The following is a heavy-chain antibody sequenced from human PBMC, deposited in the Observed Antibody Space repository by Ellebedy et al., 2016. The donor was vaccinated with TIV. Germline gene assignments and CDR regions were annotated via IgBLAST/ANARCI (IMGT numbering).Heavy chain of an antibody. CDR1: GFTFIIYS. D-gene: IGHD6-13*01. Sequence: GGSLRLXXAASGFTFIIYSLNWVRQAPGKGLEWVSYISSSSRTIYYADSVKGRFTISRDNAKNSLYLQMNSLRAEHTAVYYCAAAAGAGDDAFDIWGQGTMVTVSS. CDR3: AAAAGAGDDAFDI. CDR2: ISSSSRTI. V-gene: IGHV3-48*01. J-gene: IGHJ3*02.